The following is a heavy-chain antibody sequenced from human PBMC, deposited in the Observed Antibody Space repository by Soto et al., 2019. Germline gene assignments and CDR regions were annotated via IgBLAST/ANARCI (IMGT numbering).Heavy chain of an antibody. CDR2: ISYDGSNK. CDR3: ENPSIAPDAFDN. CDR1: GFTFSSYG. Sequence: QVQLVESGGGVVQPGRSLRLSCAASGFTFSSYGMHWVRQAPGKGLEWVAVISYDGSNKYYADSVKGRFTISRDNSKNTLYLQMNSLRAEDTAVYYCENPSIAPDAFDNWGQGTMVTVSS. J-gene: IGHJ3*02. D-gene: IGHD2-2*01. V-gene: IGHV3-30*18.